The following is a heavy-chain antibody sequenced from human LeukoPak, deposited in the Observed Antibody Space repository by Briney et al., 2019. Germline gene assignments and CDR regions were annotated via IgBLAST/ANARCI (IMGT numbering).Heavy chain of an antibody. D-gene: IGHD2-21*02. CDR3: GRVTGDY. J-gene: IGHJ4*02. CDR1: GFTFSSYS. CDR2: ISSSSSTI. V-gene: IGHV3-48*01. Sequence: GGSLRLSCAASGFTFSSYSMNWVPQAPGKGLEWGSYISSSSSTIYYADSVKGRFTISRDNAKNSLYRQMNSLRAEDTAVYYCGRVTGDYWGQGTLVTVSS.